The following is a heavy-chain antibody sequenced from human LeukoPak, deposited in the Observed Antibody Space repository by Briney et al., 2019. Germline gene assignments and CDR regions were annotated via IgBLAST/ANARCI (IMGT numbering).Heavy chain of an antibody. CDR2: IKSKTDGGTA. J-gene: IGHJ4*02. CDR3: TTAPDSMDC. D-gene: IGHD3-3*01. CDR1: GFTFSNYA. Sequence: GGSLRLSCATSGFTFSNYAMSWVRQAPGKGLEWVGRIKSKTDGGTAEYAAPVKGRFTISRDDSQNTMYMQMNSLRPEDTAVYYCTTAPDSMDCWGQGTLVTVSS. V-gene: IGHV3-15*01.